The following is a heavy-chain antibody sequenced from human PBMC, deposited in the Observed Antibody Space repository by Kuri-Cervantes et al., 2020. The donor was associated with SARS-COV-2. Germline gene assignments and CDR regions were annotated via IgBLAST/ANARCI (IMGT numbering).Heavy chain of an antibody. J-gene: IGHJ4*02. CDR1: GGSISRYY. CDR2: IYYSGST. D-gene: IGHD3-22*01. CDR3: ARLDHYDNSALY. V-gene: IGHV4-59*08. Sequence: SETLSLTCTVSGGSISRYYWSWIRQPPGKGLEWIGYIYYSGSTNYNPSLKTRVTISVDTSKNQPSLKLSSVTAADTAVYYCARLDHYDNSALYWGQGTLVHVSS.